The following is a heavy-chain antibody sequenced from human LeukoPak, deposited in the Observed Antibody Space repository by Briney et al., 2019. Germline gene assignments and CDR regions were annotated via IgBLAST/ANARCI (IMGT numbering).Heavy chain of an antibody. CDR3: ASTNHYYGSGTYDYYFDY. J-gene: IGHJ4*02. CDR2: IISVSDYI. V-gene: IGHV3-21*01. D-gene: IGHD3-10*01. CDR1: GFTFSSYS. Sequence: GGSLRLSCATSGFTFSSYSMNWVRQAPGTGLEWVSSIISVSDYIYYADSVKGRFTISRDNAKNSLYLQMTSLRAEDTAVYSCASTNHYYGSGTYDYYFDYWGQGTLLTVSS.